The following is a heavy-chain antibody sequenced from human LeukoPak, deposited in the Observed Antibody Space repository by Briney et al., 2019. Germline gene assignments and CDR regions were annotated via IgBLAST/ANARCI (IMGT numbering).Heavy chain of an antibody. J-gene: IGHJ3*02. CDR3: ARLLGCCSSTSCYAHAFDI. CDR2: ISGSGGST. Sequence: PGGSLRLSCAASGFTFSSYAMSWVRQAPGKGLEWVSAISGSGGSTYYADSVKGRFTISRDNSKNTLYLQMNSLRAEDTAVYYCARLLGCCSSTSCYAHAFDIWGQGTMVTVSS. CDR1: GFTFSSYA. D-gene: IGHD2-2*01. V-gene: IGHV3-23*01.